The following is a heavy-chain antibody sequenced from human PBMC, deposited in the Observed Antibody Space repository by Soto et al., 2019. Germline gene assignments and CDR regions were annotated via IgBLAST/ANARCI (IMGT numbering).Heavy chain of an antibody. Sequence: PGGSLRLSGAASGFTFYKYIMHWLRQVPGKGLVWVARINKHGNSTTYADFAKGRFSISRDTAKDTLYLLMSSLRAEDTARYYCARDEGFDPWGQGTMVTVSS. CDR1: GFTFYKYI. CDR3: ARDEGFDP. V-gene: IGHV3-74*01. J-gene: IGHJ5*02. CDR2: INKHGNST.